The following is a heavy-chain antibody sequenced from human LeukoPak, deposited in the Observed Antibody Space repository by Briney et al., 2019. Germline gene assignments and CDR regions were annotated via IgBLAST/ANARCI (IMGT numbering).Heavy chain of an antibody. Sequence: GGSLRLSCVASGFYFGGHAMHWVRQAPGKGLEWVAVISYDGSNKYYVDSVKGRFTISRDNSKNMLYLQMNSLRAEDTAVYYCANNRAIVGQTAFDIWGQGTMVTVSS. CDR3: ANNRAIVGQTAFDI. V-gene: IGHV3-30*18. D-gene: IGHD1-26*01. J-gene: IGHJ3*02. CDR2: ISYDGSNK. CDR1: GFYFGGHA.